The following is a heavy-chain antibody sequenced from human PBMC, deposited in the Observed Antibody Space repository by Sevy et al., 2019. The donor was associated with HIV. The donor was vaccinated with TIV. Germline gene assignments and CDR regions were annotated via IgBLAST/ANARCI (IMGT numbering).Heavy chain of an antibody. CDR3: TADLELFGGIAAAGLAY. V-gene: IGHV3-15*01. Sequence: GGSLRLSCAASGFTFSNAWMSWVRQAPGKGLEWVGRIKSKTDGGTTDYTAPVKGRFTISRDDSKNTLYLQMNSLKTEDTAVYYCTADLELFGGIAAAGLAYWGQGTLVTVSS. CDR1: GFTFSNAW. D-gene: IGHD6-13*01. CDR2: IKSKTDGGTT. J-gene: IGHJ4*02.